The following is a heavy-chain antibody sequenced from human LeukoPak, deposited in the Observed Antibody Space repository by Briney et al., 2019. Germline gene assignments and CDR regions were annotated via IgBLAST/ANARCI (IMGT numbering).Heavy chain of an antibody. V-gene: IGHV3-7*04. CDR3: TRVGYIDEGIDY. CDR1: GFPFSSYW. J-gene: IGHJ4*02. Sequence: GGSLRLSCVASGFPFSSYWMTWVRQAPGKGLEWVANIKQDGSKKSYVDSVKGQFTISRDNAKNSLYLQMNSLRAEDTAIYYCTRVGYIDEGIDYWGQGTLVTVSS. CDR2: IKQDGSKK. D-gene: IGHD5-24*01.